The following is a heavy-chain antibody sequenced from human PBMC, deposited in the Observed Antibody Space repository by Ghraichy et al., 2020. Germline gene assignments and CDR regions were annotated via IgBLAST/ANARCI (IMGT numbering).Heavy chain of an antibody. Sequence: SVKVSCKASGGTFSSYAISWVRQAPGQGLEWMGGIIPIFGTANYAQKFQGRVTITADKSTSTAYMELSSLRSEDTAVYYCARGGLGYCSSTSCYNYWGQGTLVTVSS. D-gene: IGHD2-2*02. CDR2: IIPIFGTA. V-gene: IGHV1-69*06. J-gene: IGHJ4*02. CDR1: GGTFSSYA. CDR3: ARGGLGYCSSTSCYNY.